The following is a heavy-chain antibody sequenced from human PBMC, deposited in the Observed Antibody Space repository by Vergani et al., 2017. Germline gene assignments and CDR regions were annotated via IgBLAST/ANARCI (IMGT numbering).Heavy chain of an antibody. Sequence: QVQLQQWGAGLLKPSETLSLTCAVYGGSFSGYYWRWIRKPPGKGLEWIGEINHSGSTNYNPSLKSRVTISVDTSKNQFDLKLSSVTAADTAVYYGAVRGYSYGLFDYWGQGTLVTVSS. CDR3: AVRGYSYGLFDY. J-gene: IGHJ4*02. D-gene: IGHD5-18*01. V-gene: IGHV4-34*01. CDR2: INHSGST. CDR1: GGSFSGYY.